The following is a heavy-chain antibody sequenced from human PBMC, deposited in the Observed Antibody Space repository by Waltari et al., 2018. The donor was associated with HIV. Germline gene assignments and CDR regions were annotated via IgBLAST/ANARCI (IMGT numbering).Heavy chain of an antibody. V-gene: IGHV4-39*07. CDR2: IYYSGST. Sequence: QLQLQESGPGLVKPSETLSLTCTVSGGSISSSSYYWGWIRQPPGQGLEWIGSIYYSGSTYYNPSLKSRVTISVDTSKNQFSLKLSSVTAADTAVYYCAREGSGGYSYGYYYYGRDVWGQGTTVTVSS. J-gene: IGHJ6*02. D-gene: IGHD5-18*01. CDR1: GGSISSSSYY. CDR3: AREGSGGYSYGYYYYGRDV.